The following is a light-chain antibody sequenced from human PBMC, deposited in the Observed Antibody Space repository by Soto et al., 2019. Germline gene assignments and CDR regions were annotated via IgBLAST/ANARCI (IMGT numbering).Light chain of an antibody. CDR2: GAS. Sequence: EIVMTQSPATLSVSPGERATLSCRASQSVSSNLAWYQQKPGQAPRLLIYGASTRATGIPARFSGSGSGTDFTLTLSSLQSEDFAVYYCQQYNNWPPGFGGGTKVEIK. CDR3: QQYNNWPPG. J-gene: IGKJ4*02. CDR1: QSVSSN. V-gene: IGKV3-15*01.